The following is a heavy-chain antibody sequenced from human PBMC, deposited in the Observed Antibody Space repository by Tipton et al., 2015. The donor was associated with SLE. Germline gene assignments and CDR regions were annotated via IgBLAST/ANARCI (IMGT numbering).Heavy chain of an antibody. CDR2: ISGSGGST. J-gene: IGHJ4*02. V-gene: IGHV3-23*01. Sequence: SLRLSCAASGFTFSSYAMSWVRQAPGKGLEWVSAISGSGGSTYYADSVKGRFTISRDNSKNTLYLQMNSLRAEDTAVYYCAKDLKGYGGPPDYWGQGTLVTVSS. D-gene: IGHD1-26*01. CDR3: AKDLKGYGGPPDY. CDR1: GFTFSSYA.